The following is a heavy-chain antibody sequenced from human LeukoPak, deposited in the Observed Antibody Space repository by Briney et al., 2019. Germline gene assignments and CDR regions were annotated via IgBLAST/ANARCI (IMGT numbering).Heavy chain of an antibody. D-gene: IGHD3-22*01. J-gene: IGHJ4*02. Sequence: PGGSLRLSCAASGFTFSSYSMNWVRQAPGKGLEWVSSISSSSSYIYYADSVKGRFTISRDNSKNALYLQMNSLRAEDTAVYYCAKDGPYDSSGYYPFDYWGQGTLVTVSS. V-gene: IGHV3-21*04. CDR3: AKDGPYDSSGYYPFDY. CDR2: ISSSSSYI. CDR1: GFTFSSYS.